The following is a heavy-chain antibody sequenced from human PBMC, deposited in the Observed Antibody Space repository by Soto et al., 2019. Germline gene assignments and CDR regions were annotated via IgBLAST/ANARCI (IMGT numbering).Heavy chain of an antibody. CDR1: GGSISSGGYY. Sequence: PSDTLSLTCTVPGGSISSGGYYWSWVRQHPGKGLEWIGYIYYSGSTYYNPSLKSRVTISVDTSKNQFSLKLSSVTAADTAVYYFARAPGIMYYYYYGMDVWGQGTTVTVS. J-gene: IGHJ6*02. V-gene: IGHV4-31*03. CDR2: IYYSGST. D-gene: IGHD3-10*01. CDR3: ARAPGIMYYYYYGMDV.